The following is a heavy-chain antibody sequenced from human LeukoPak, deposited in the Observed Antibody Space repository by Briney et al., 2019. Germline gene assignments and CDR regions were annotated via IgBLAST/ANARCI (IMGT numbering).Heavy chain of an antibody. V-gene: IGHV3-23*01. Sequence: GGSLTLSCAASGFTFSSYAMSWVRQAPGKGLEWVSAISGSGGSTYYADSVKGRFTISRDNSKNTLYLQMNSLRAEDTAVYYCAKTPSLGYCSSTSCYGGYGMDVWGKGTTVTVSS. CDR3: AKTPSLGYCSSTSCYGGYGMDV. CDR1: GFTFSSYA. D-gene: IGHD2-2*01. J-gene: IGHJ6*04. CDR2: ISGSGGST.